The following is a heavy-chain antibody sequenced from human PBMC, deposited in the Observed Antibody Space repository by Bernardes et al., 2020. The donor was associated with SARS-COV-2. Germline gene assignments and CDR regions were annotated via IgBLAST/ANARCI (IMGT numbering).Heavy chain of an antibody. D-gene: IGHD1-26*01. CDR3: VRVARELEN. Sequence: SETLSLTCTVSGISISSNYWTWIRRPPGKGLGYIGYIYYSGITNYNPSLKSRVTMSVDTSKNQLSLTMSSMTAADTAVYYCVRVARELENWGQGTLVTVSS. V-gene: IGHV4-59*01. CDR1: GISISSNY. CDR2: IYYSGIT. J-gene: IGHJ4*02.